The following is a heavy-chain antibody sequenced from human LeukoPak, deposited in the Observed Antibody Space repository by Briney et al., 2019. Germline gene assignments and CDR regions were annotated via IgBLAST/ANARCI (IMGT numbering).Heavy chain of an antibody. J-gene: IGHJ4*02. CDR1: GGSISSGGHY. CDR3: ARVRQTTSVGVYYFDY. Sequence: PSQTLSLTCTVSGGSISSGGHYWSWIRQHPGKGLEWIGYIYYSGSTYYNPSLKSRVTISVDTSKNQFSLKLSSVTAADTAVYYCARVRQTTSVGVYYFDYWGQGTLVTVSS. V-gene: IGHV4-31*03. D-gene: IGHD1-7*01. CDR2: IYYSGST.